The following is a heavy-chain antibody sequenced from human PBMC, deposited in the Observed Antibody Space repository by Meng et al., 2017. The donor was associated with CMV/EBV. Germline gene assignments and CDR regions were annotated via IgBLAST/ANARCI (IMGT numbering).Heavy chain of an antibody. CDR2: ISAYNGNT. D-gene: IGHD3-22*01. CDR3: ARGGRYYYDSSGYCDY. V-gene: IGHV1-18*01. J-gene: IGHJ4*02. CDR1: GYTFTSYG. Sequence: QFQRVQSGTEVKKPGPSVKVSCKASGYTFTSYGISWVRQAPGQGLEWMGWISAYNGNTNYAQKLQGRVTMTTDTSTSTAYMELRSLRSDDTAVYYCARGGRYYYDSSGYCDYWGQGTLVTVSS.